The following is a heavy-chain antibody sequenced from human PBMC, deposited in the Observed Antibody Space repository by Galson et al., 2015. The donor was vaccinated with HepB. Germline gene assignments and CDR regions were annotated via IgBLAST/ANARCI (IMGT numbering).Heavy chain of an antibody. CDR2: INPNSGGT. D-gene: IGHD4-17*01. J-gene: IGHJ3*02. CDR1: GYTFTGYY. Sequence: SVKVSCKASGYTFTGYYMHWVRQAPGQGLEWMGWINPNSGGTNYAQKFQGRVTMTRDTSISTAYMELSRLRSDDTAVYYCAGTTVTTSWVDAFDIWGQGTMVTVSS. V-gene: IGHV1-2*02. CDR3: AGTTVTTSWVDAFDI.